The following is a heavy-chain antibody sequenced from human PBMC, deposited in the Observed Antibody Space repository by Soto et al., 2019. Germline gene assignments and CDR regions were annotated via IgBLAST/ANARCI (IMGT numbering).Heavy chain of an antibody. CDR1: GYTFYSHS. Sequence: QAQLVQSGAEVKKPGASVKVSCKASGYTFYSHSISWVRQAPGQGLEWLGRISADNGNTKYGQKCRGRVTKXTXTXXNTVYMERRNLRSDDTAVYYCARCIQQDYYYGMDVWGQGTTVTVSS. CDR3: ARCIQQDYYYGMDV. D-gene: IGHD5-18*01. CDR2: ISADNGNT. J-gene: IGHJ6*02. V-gene: IGHV1-18*01.